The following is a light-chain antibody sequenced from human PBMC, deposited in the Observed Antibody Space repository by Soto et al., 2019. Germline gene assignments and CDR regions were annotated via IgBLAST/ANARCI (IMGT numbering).Light chain of an antibody. CDR1: SSDVGAYNY. CDR2: EVT. J-gene: IGLJ3*02. Sequence: QSALTQFASVSGSPGQSITISCTGTSSDVGAYNYVSWFQQHPGKAPKLMIYEVTNRPSGVSNRFSGSKSGNTASLTISGLQAEDEADYYCTSYTSSSTWMFGGGTKVTVL. V-gene: IGLV2-14*01. CDR3: TSYTSSSTWM.